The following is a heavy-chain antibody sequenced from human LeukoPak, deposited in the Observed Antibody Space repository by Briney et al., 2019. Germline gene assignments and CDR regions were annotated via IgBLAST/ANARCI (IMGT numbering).Heavy chain of an antibody. J-gene: IGHJ3*02. V-gene: IGHV3-21*01. CDR1: GFTFSGYS. Sequence: GGSLRLSCAGSGFTFSGYSLNWVRQAPGKGLEWVSSITSSGSSMYYADSVKGRFTISRDNSKNTLYMQMNSLRAEDTAMYYCAKDLAAASNVFDIWGQGTMVTVSS. CDR3: AKDLAAASNVFDI. CDR2: ITSSGSSM. D-gene: IGHD6-25*01.